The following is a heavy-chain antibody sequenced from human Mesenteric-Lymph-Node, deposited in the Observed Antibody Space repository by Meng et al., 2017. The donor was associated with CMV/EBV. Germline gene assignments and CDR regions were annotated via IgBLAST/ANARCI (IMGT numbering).Heavy chain of an antibody. V-gene: IGHV5-51*01. CDR1: GYSFPNFW. Sequence: SGYSFPNFWIGWVRPKPGKGLEWMGIIYPDDSDARYVPSFQGRITISVDKPITTAYLQLTNLKASDTAIYYCARQMRHQETPDFDYWGQGTLVTVSS. CDR3: ARQMRHQETPDFDY. J-gene: IGHJ4*02. CDR2: IYPDDSDA. D-gene: IGHD1-14*01.